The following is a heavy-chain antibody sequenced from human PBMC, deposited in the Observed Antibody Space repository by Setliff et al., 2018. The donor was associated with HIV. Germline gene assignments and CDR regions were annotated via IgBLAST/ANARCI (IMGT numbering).Heavy chain of an antibody. D-gene: IGHD3-22*01. Sequence: GASVKVSCKTSGYNFENYAINWVRQAPGQGLEWMGWINANSGDTKYSQNFQDRVAITRDTSASTAYMELSSLRSEDTAVYYCARAQTYYSDSSGYYSQYWGQGTLVTVSS. J-gene: IGHJ4*02. V-gene: IGHV1-3*01. CDR1: GYNFENYA. CDR2: INANSGDT. CDR3: ARAQTYYSDSSGYYSQY.